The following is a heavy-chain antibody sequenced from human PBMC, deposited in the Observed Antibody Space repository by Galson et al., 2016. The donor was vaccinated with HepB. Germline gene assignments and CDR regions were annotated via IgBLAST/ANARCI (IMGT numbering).Heavy chain of an antibody. CDR2: TYGGGHKT. V-gene: IGHV3-23*01. CDR3: AKTEAPGAPGRIGHIDF. D-gene: IGHD1-26*01. J-gene: IGHJ4*02. Sequence: SLRLSCAASGFSFSNYAMSWVRQAPGKGLEWVSGTYGGGHKTHYAESLKGRFTVSRDNSRNSLFVQMTSLRAEDTAVYYCAKTEAPGAPGRIGHIDFWGQGTLVTVSS. CDR1: GFSFSNYA.